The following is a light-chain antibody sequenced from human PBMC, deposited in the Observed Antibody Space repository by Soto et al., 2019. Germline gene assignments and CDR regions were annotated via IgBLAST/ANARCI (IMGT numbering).Light chain of an antibody. CDR3: PHYNSHSEA. CDR2: KAS. Sequence: DIQVTQSPPTLYGSVGDRVTITCRSSQTISSWLAWYQQKPGKAPKLLIYKASTLKSGVPSRFSGSGSGTEFTLTISSLQPDDFATYYCPHYNSHSEAFGQGTKVDI. V-gene: IGKV1-5*03. CDR1: QTISSW. J-gene: IGKJ1*01.